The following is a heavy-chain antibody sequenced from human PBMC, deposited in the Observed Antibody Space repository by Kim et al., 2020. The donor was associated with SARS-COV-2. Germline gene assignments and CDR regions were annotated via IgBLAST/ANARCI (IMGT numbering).Heavy chain of an antibody. J-gene: IGHJ4*02. D-gene: IGHD2-15*01. V-gene: IGHV4-34*01. Sequence: KPTLKSRVAIAEDTSKNQFSLKLGSVTAADTGVCYCARAEIHPWAGWFDCWGQGTLVTVSS. CDR3: ARAEIHPWAGWFDC.